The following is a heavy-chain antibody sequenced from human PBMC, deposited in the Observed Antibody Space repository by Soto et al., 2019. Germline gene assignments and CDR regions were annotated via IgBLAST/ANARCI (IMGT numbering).Heavy chain of an antibody. Sequence: EVQLLESGGGLVRPGGSLRLSCAASGFTFSNYAMNWVRQAPGKGLEWVSAISDSGFSTYYADSVKGRFTISRDNSRNTLYMQMNSLRAEDTAEYYCAKAVMGKRAAATLGVLDYWGQGTLVTVSS. D-gene: IGHD2-15*01. CDR2: ISDSGFST. CDR3: AKAVMGKRAAATLGVLDY. J-gene: IGHJ4*02. V-gene: IGHV3-23*01. CDR1: GFTFSNYA.